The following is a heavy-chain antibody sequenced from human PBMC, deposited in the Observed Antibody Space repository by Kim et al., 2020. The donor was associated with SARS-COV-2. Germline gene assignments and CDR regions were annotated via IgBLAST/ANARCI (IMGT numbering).Heavy chain of an antibody. V-gene: IGHV1-24*01. CDR2: FDPEDGET. D-gene: IGHD3-3*01. Sequence: ASVKVSCKVSGYTLTELSMHWVRQAPGKGREWMGGFDPEDGETIYAQKFQGRVTKTEDTSTDTAYMELSSLRSEDTAVYYCATATVFGVANWFDPWGQGTLVTVSS. J-gene: IGHJ5*02. CDR1: GYTLTELS. CDR3: ATATVFGVANWFDP.